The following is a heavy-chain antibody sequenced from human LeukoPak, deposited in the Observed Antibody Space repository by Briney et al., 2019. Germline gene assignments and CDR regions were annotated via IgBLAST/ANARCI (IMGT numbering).Heavy chain of an antibody. V-gene: IGHV4-59*01. J-gene: IGHJ3*02. D-gene: IGHD3-10*01. CDR2: IYYTGST. CDR3: ARFMVRGVHRAFDI. Sequence: KPSETLSLTCTASGDSINSYYWSWLRQGKGLEWIGYIYYTGSTNYNPSPKSRGTISVDTSKTYFSLKVPSLTAADTAVYYCARFMVRGVHRAFDIWGQGTMVTVSS. CDR1: GDSINSYY.